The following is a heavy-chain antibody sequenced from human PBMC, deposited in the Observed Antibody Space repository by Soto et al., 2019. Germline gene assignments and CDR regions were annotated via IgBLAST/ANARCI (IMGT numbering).Heavy chain of an antibody. CDR1: GFTISSSA. V-gene: IGHV3-23*01. J-gene: IGHJ4*02. D-gene: IGHD6-6*01. CDR3: AKRSSSSTFDY. Sequence: GGCLRLSCEASGFTISSSAMNWVRQAPGKGLEWVSMIRDGGGDTYYAESVTGRFTISRDSSKNTLYLQMKSLRAEDTAVYYCAKRSSSSTFDYWGQGTLVTVSS. CDR2: IRDGGGDT.